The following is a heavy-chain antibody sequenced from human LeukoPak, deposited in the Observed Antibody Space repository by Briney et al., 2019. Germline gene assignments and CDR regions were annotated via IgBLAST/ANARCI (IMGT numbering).Heavy chain of an antibody. J-gene: IGHJ4*02. Sequence: GGSLRLSCAASGFTFSDYYMSWIRQAPGRGLEWVSYISSSGSTIYYADSVKGRFTISRDNSKNSLYLQMNSLRAEDTAVYYCARALIGYYFDYWGQGTLVTVSS. V-gene: IGHV3-11*04. CDR1: GFTFSDYY. CDR2: ISSSGSTI. CDR3: ARALIGYYFDY. D-gene: IGHD2-8*01.